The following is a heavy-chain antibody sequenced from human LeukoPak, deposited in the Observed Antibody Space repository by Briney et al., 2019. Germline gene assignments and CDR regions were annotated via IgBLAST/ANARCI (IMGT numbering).Heavy chain of an antibody. CDR1: GGSISSGSYY. J-gene: IGHJ4*02. Sequence: SETLSLTCTVSGGSISSGSYYWSWIRQPAGKGLEWIGRIYTSGSTNYNPSLKSRVTISVDTSKNQFSLKLSSVTAADTAVYYCARNRAMATATDLDYWGQGTLVTVSS. V-gene: IGHV4-61*02. CDR3: ARNRAMATATDLDY. CDR2: IYTSGST. D-gene: IGHD5-24*01.